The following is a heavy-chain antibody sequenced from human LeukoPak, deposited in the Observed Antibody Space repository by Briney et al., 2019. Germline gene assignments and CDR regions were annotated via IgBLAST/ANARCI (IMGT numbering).Heavy chain of an antibody. J-gene: IGHJ4*02. D-gene: IGHD5-18*01. CDR3: ARDREKYSSYFDY. Sequence: ASVKVSCKVSGYNFTSYAISWVRQAPGQGLEWMGWISGYSGNRNYAQKFQGRVTMTTDTSTSTAYMELRSLRSDDTAVYYCARDREKYSSYFDYWGQGTLVTVSS. CDR1: GYNFTSYA. V-gene: IGHV1-18*01. CDR2: ISGYSGNR.